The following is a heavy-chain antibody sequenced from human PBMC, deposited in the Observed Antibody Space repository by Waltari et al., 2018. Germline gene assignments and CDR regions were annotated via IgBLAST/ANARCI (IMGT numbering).Heavy chain of an antibody. CDR1: GGSIRSSSYY. J-gene: IGHJ5*02. CDR3: ARVHGDWFDP. CDR2: IYYSGST. D-gene: IGHD3-10*01. Sequence: QLQLQESGPGLVKPSETLSLTCTVSGGSIRSSSYYWGWIRQPPGKGLEWIGSIYYSGSTYYNPSLKSRVTISVDTSKNQFSLKLSSVTAADTAVYYCARVHGDWFDPWGQGTLVTVSS. V-gene: IGHV4-39*07.